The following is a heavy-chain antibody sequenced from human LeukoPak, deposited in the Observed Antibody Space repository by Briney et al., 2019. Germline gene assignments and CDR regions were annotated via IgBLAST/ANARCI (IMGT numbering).Heavy chain of an antibody. CDR1: GGSTSSDY. CDR3: ARHGGTTTLLDY. D-gene: IGHD4-17*01. J-gene: IGHJ4*02. Sequence: SETLSLTCTVSGGSTSSDYWSWIRQSPGKGLEWVGYVYNSGDTGKNPSLKSRVTILLDTSKNQCSLKLTSVSAADTAVYYCARHGGTTTLLDYWGQGTLVTVSS. CDR2: VYNSGDT. V-gene: IGHV4-59*08.